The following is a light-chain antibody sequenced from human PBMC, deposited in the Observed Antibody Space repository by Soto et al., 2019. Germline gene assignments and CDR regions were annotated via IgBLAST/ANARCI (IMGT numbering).Light chain of an antibody. CDR2: GAS. CDR1: QSLSSSY. J-gene: IGKJ4*02. CDR3: HQYNDCPLT. V-gene: IGKV3-15*01. Sequence: EIVMTQSPTTLSVSPGERATLSCRASQSLSSSYLAWYQHKPGQAPRLLIYGASTRATGIPARFSGSGSGTEFSLTISSLQSEDFAVYYCHQYNDCPLTFGGGTKVEIK.